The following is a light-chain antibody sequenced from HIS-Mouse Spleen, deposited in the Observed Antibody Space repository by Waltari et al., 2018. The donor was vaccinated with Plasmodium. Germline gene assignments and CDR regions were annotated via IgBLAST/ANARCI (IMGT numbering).Light chain of an antibody. CDR2: GAS. V-gene: IGKV3-15*01. J-gene: IGKJ3*01. Sequence: IVMTQSPATLSVSPGERATLSSRASQSFSSNLAWYQQKPGQAPRLLIYGASTRATGIPARFSGSGSGTEFTLTISSLQSEDFAVYYCQQYNNWSFTFGPGTKVDIK. CDR1: QSFSSN. CDR3: QQYNNWSFT.